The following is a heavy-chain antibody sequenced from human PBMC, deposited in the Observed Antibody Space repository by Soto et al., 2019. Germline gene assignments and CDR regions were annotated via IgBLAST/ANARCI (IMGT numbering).Heavy chain of an antibody. V-gene: IGHV4-30-2*01. Sequence: SETLSLTCAVSGGSIISDGYSWSWIRQPPGKGLQWIGHIYEGGNTYYTPSRESRVAISTDKSKNQFSLRLSSVTAADTAVYYCVRRSPEDAFDIWGQGTMVTVS. CDR1: GGSIISDGYS. CDR3: VRRSPEDAFDI. J-gene: IGHJ3*02. CDR2: IYEGGNT.